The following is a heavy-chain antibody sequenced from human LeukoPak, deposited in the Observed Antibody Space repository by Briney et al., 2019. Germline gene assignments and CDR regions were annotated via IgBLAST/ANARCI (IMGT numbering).Heavy chain of an antibody. D-gene: IGHD6-19*01. J-gene: IGHJ1*01. CDR1: GFTFDNYA. CDR2: ISWNSGTI. CDR3: ARAYKDRSLAGKKEFFQH. Sequence: GRSLRLSCAASGFTFDNYAMNWVRQVPGKGLEWISLISWNSGTIGYADSVKGRFTISRDNANNFLYLQMNSLRAEDTALYYCARAYKDRSLAGKKEFFQHWGQGTLVTVSS. V-gene: IGHV3-9*01.